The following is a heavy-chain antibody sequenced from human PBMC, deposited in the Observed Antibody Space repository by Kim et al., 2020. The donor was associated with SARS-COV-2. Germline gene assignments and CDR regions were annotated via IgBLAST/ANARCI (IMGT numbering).Heavy chain of an antibody. CDR3: ARDWLPYSSSSSWFDP. J-gene: IGHJ5*02. V-gene: IGHV3-21*01. CDR2: ISSSSSYI. D-gene: IGHD6-6*01. Sequence: GGSLRLSCAASGFTFSSYSMNWVRQAPGKGLEWVSSISSSSSYIYYADSVKGRFTISRDNAKNSLYLQMNSLRAEDTAVYYCARDWLPYSSSSSWFDPWGQGTLVTVSS. CDR1: GFTFSSYS.